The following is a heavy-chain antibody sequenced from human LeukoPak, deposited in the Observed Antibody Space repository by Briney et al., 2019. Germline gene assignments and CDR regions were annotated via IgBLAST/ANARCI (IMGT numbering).Heavy chain of an antibody. D-gene: IGHD4-17*01. CDR1: GGSISSGSHY. CDR3: ARSPQGTATTANWLDP. J-gene: IGHJ5*02. Sequence: SETLSLTCTVSGGSISSGSHYWSWIRQPAGKGLEWIGRIYISGGTNYNPSLKSRVTISVDTSKNQFSLKLSSVTAADTAVYYCARSPQGTATTANWLDPWGQGTLVTVSS. CDR2: IYISGGT. V-gene: IGHV4-61*02.